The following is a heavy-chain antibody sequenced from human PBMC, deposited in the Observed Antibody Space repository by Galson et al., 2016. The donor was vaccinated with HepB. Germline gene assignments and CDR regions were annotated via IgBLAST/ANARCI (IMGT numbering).Heavy chain of an antibody. CDR1: GFSLSTSGVG. J-gene: IGHJ4*02. V-gene: IGHV2-5*01. CDR2: IFWNDDK. CDR3: ARFGTEITPVGPFDS. D-gene: IGHD4-23*01. Sequence: PALVKPTQTLTLTCTFSGFSLSTSGVGVGWIRQPPGRALEWLALIFWNDDKRYSPSLKSRLTITNDTTKNHVALTVTNMDPVDTATYYCARFGTEITPVGPFDSWCQGTLVTVSS.